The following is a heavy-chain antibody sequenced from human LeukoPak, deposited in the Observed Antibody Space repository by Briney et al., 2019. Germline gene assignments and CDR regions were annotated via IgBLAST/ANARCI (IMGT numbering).Heavy chain of an antibody. CDR1: GGSISSYY. CDR3: ARHAVAGAWVGAFDI. V-gene: IGHV4-59*08. CDR2: IYYSGTT. D-gene: IGHD6-19*01. J-gene: IGHJ3*02. Sequence: PSETLSLTCTVSGGSISSYYRSWIRQPPGKGLECIGYIYYSGTTDNNPSLKSRVTISVDTSKNQFSLKLSSVTAADTAVYYCARHAVAGAWVGAFDIWGQGTMVTVSS.